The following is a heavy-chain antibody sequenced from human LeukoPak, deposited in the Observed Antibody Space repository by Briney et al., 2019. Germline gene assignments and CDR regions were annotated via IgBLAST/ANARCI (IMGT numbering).Heavy chain of an antibody. J-gene: IGHJ5*01. CDR2: ISHSGNHT. V-gene: IGHV3-66*03. CDR1: GFTVSSNY. Sequence: GGSLRLSCAASGFTVSSNYMSWVRQAPGKGLEWVSAISHSGNHTYYADSVKGRFTISRDNSKNTVYLQMNSLRADDTAVYYCAREFRSGYNSRWFDYWAREPWSPSPQ. CDR3: AREFRSGYNSRWFDY. D-gene: IGHD6-19*01.